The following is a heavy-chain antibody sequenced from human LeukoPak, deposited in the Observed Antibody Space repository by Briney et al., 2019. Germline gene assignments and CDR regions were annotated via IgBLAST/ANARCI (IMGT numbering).Heavy chain of an antibody. CDR2: ISYDGSNE. Sequence: GGSLRLSCAASGFTFSSYGMHWVRQAPGKGLEWVALISYDGSNEYYADSVRGRFTVSRDNSKFTLYMQMNSLRAEDTAVYYCARVRAGYCTSTSCYTGMDVWGQGTTVTVSS. D-gene: IGHD2-2*01. V-gene: IGHV3-30*03. J-gene: IGHJ6*02. CDR3: ARVRAGYCTSTSCYTGMDV. CDR1: GFTFSSYG.